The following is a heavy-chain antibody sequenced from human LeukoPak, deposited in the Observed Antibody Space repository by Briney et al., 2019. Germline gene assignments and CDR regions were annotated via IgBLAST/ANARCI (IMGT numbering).Heavy chain of an antibody. CDR1: GGSISSSSYY. D-gene: IGHD6-6*01. CDR2: IYYSGNT. CDR3: ARQGSTAVIFDY. J-gene: IGHJ4*02. V-gene: IGHV4-39*01. Sequence: PSETLSLTCTVSGGSISSSSYYWGWIRQPPGKGLEWIGSIYYSGNTYYNPSLKSRLTIFVDTPKNQFSLKLSSVTAADTAVYYCARQGSTAVIFDYWGQGTLVAVSS.